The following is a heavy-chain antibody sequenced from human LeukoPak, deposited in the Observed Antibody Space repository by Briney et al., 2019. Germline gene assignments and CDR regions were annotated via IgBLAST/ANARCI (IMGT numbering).Heavy chain of an antibody. D-gene: IGHD6-13*01. CDR1: GFTFSNYW. CDR2: IKEAGSEK. CDR3: ARGGGMRSWYDFDY. Sequence: GGSLRLSCAASGFTFSNYWMSWVRQAPGKGLEFMANIKEAGSEKYYVDSVKGRFTISRDNDKNSVHLQMNNLRAEDTAVYYCARGGGMRSWYDFDYWGQGILVAVSS. J-gene: IGHJ4*02. V-gene: IGHV3-7*04.